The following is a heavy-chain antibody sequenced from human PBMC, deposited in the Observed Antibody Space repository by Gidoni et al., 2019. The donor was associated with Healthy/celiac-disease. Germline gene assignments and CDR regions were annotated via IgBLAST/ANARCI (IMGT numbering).Heavy chain of an antibody. CDR1: GFPFRSYA. V-gene: IGHV3-30-3*01. D-gene: IGHD1-26*01. J-gene: IGHJ3*02. Sequence: QVQLVESGGGVVQPGRSLRLSCAASGFPFRSYAMHWVRQAPGKGREWVAVISYDGSNKYYADSVKGRFTISRDNSKNTLYLQMNSLRAEDTAVYYCARDWVGATSGAFDIWGQGTMVTVSS. CDR3: ARDWVGATSGAFDI. CDR2: ISYDGSNK.